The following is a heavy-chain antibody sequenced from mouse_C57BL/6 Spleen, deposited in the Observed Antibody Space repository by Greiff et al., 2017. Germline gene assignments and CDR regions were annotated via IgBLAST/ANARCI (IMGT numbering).Heavy chain of an antibody. Sequence: EVQLQQSGPELVKPGASVKISCKASGYSFTGYYMNWVKQSPEKSLEWIGEINPSTGGTTYNQKFKAKATLTVDKSSSTAYMQLKSLTSEDSAVYYCARSRGYYFDYWGQGTTLTVSS. CDR2: INPSTGGT. CDR1: GYSFTGYY. J-gene: IGHJ2*01. V-gene: IGHV1-42*01. CDR3: ARSRGYYFDY.